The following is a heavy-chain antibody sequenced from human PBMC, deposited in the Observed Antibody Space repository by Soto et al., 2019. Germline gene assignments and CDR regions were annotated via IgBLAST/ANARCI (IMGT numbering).Heavy chain of an antibody. V-gene: IGHV1-69*12. CDR1: GGTFSSYA. CDR3: ARPSEYYDSSGSRYDAFDI. D-gene: IGHD3-22*01. CDR2: IIPIFGTA. J-gene: IGHJ3*02. Sequence: QVQLVQSGAEVKKPGSSVKVSCKASGGTFSSYAISWVRQAPGQGLEWMGGIIPIFGTANYAQKFQGRVTITADESTSTAYMELSSLRSEDTAVSYCARPSEYYDSSGSRYDAFDIWGQGTMVTVSS.